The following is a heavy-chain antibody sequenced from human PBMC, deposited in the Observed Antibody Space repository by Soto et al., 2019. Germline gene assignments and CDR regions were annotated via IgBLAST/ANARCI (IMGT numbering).Heavy chain of an antibody. V-gene: IGHV4-59*08. CDR3: VRQGYGPLHGLVDV. J-gene: IGHJ6*02. CDR2: VHDSWGA. CDR1: GGARSGYY. D-gene: IGHD5-18*01. Sequence: SETLALTCTVSGGARSGYYWSWIRLPPGKPMEWIGYVHDSWGAAYNPSLRSRVAISLDTSKSQFSLSLTSVSATDTAMYYCVRQGYGPLHGLVDVWGQGTAVT.